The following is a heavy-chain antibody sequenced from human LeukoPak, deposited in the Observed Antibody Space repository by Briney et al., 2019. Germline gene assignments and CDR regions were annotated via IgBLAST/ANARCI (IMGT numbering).Heavy chain of an antibody. V-gene: IGHV3-30-3*01. Sequence: PGGSLRLSCAASGFTFSSYAMHWVRQAPGKGLEWVAVISYDGSNKYYADSVKGRFTISRDNSKNTLYLQMNSLRAEDTAMYYCAKGTYSGNSYHFDYWGQGTLVTVSS. J-gene: IGHJ4*02. CDR1: GFTFSSYA. CDR3: AKGTYSGNSYHFDY. CDR2: ISYDGSNK. D-gene: IGHD1-26*01.